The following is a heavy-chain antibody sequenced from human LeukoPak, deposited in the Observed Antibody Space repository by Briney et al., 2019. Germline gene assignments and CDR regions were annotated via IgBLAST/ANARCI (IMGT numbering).Heavy chain of an antibody. CDR2: ISTSSRYI. CDR1: GFPLTNYA. Sequence: GGSLRLSCAASGFPLTNYAISWVRQAPGKGLEWVSSISTSSRYIYYKDSVRGRFTISRDDAKNSLYLEMNSLRAEDTAVYYCARADCSSSTCYLRRSWFDPWGQGTLVTVSS. D-gene: IGHD2-2*01. CDR3: ARADCSSSTCYLRRSWFDP. V-gene: IGHV3-21*01. J-gene: IGHJ5*02.